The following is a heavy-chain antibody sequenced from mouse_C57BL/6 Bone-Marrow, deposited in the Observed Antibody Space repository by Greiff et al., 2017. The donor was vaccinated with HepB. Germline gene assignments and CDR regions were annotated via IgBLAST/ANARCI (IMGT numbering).Heavy chain of an antibody. V-gene: IGHV1-15*01. CDR2: IDPETGGT. Sequence: QVQLQQSGAELVRPGASVTLSCKASGYTFTDYEMHWVKQTPVHGLEWIGAIDPETGGTAYNQKFKGKAILTADKSSSTAYMELRSLTSEDSAVYYCTRDDYDEVWFAYWGQGTLVTVSA. CDR1: GYTFTDYE. D-gene: IGHD2-4*01. J-gene: IGHJ3*01. CDR3: TRDDYDEVWFAY.